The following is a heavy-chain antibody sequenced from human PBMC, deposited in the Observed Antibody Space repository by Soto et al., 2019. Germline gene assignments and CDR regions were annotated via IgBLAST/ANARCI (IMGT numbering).Heavy chain of an antibody. J-gene: IGHJ4*02. Sequence: PGGSLRLSCAASGFSLSDYWMRWVRQVPGRGLEWISYISRSGENIYYADSVKGRFTISRDNSKNMLYLQMNSLRAEDTAVYYCARDGVGATVFFGFFDYWVQGALVTVSS. CDR1: GFSLSDYW. D-gene: IGHD1-26*01. CDR3: ARDGVGATVFFGFFDY. V-gene: IGHV3-11*04. CDR2: ISRSGENI.